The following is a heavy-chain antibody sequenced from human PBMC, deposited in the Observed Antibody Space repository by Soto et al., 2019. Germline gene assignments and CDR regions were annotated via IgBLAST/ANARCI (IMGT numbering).Heavy chain of an antibody. J-gene: IGHJ4*02. CDR3: AKDLQFSGWLSAQTFDY. CDR1: GFTFSSYW. D-gene: IGHD6-19*01. CDR2: IKQSGSEK. V-gene: IGHV3-7*03. Sequence: GGSLRLSCAASGFTFSSYWMSWVRQAPGKGLECVANIKQSGSEKYYADSVKGRFTISRDKSKSTLYLQMNSLRAEDTAVYYCAKDLQFSGWLSAQTFDYWGQGTQVTVSS.